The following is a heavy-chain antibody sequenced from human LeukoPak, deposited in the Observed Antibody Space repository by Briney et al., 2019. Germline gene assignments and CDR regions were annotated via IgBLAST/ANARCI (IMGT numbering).Heavy chain of an antibody. V-gene: IGHV4-39*01. J-gene: IGHJ4*02. CDR2: IYYSGST. D-gene: IGHD5-18*01. Sequence: SETLSLTCTVSGGSISSSSYYWGWTRQPPGKGLEWIGSIYYSGSTYYNPSLKSRVTISVDTSKNQFSLKLSSVTAGDTAVYYCARLARGSGYSYGYEFDYWGQGTLVTVSS. CDR1: GGSISSSSYY. CDR3: ARLARGSGYSYGYEFDY.